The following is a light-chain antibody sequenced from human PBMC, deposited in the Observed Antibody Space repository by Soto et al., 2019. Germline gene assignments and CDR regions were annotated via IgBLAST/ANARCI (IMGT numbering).Light chain of an antibody. CDR1: QSISMW. V-gene: IGKV1-5*01. CDR2: EAS. CDR3: QKFNSYPIH. J-gene: IGKJ5*01. Sequence: DVQVSNSPATVSASVLYRVTITFRASQSISMWLTGYQQKPGKAPKLLIYEASSLESGVPSRFSSSGSGTEFTLTIGGLQPDDFATYFCQKFNSYPIHFGQRTRLAIK.